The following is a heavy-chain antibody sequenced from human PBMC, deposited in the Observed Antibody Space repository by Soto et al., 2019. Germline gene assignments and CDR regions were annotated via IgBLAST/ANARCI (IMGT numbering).Heavy chain of an antibody. J-gene: IGHJ4*02. Sequence: PSETLSLTCTVSGGSISRSSNYWGWIRQPPGKGLEWIGSFYYSVSTYYNPSLKSRVTISIDTSKNQFSLNLSSVTAADTAVYYCARQMPGRSCFDYWGQGALVTVS. CDR1: GGSISRSSNY. CDR3: ARQMPGRSCFDY. CDR2: FYYSVST. D-gene: IGHD2-15*01. V-gene: IGHV4-39*01.